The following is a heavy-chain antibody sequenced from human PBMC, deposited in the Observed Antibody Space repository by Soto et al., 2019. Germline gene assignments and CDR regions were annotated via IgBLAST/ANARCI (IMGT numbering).Heavy chain of an antibody. CDR1: GFTVSSNY. J-gene: IGHJ4*02. V-gene: IGHV3-53*02. CDR3: ARVISYSGYDC. CDR2: LYSGGST. D-gene: IGHD5-12*01. Sequence: EVQLVETGGGLVQPGGSVRLSCAASGFTVSSNYMSWVRQAPGKGLEWVSILYSGGSTYYADSVKGRFTISRDNSKNTLYLQMNSLGAEDTAVYYCARVISYSGYDCWGQGTLVTVSS.